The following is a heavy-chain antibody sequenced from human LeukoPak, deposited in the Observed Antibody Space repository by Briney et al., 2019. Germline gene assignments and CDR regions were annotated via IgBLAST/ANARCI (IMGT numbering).Heavy chain of an antibody. Sequence: ASVKVSCKASGYTFTSYAMNWVRQAPGQGLEWMEWINTNTGNPTYAQGFTGRFVFSLDTSVSTAYLQISSLKAEDTAVYYCARGLGPRKYYYYYYMDVWGKGTTVTVSS. J-gene: IGHJ6*03. CDR2: INTNTGNP. D-gene: IGHD1-26*01. CDR3: ARGLGPRKYYYYYYMDV. V-gene: IGHV7-4-1*02. CDR1: GYTFTSYA.